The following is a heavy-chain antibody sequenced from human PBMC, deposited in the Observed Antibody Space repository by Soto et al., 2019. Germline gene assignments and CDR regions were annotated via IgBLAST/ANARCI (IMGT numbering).Heavy chain of an antibody. CDR1: GGTFSSYA. CDR2: IIPIFGTA. CDR3: ARDPNGESTVGEGNWFDP. D-gene: IGHD3-16*01. J-gene: IGHJ5*02. Sequence: QVQLVQSGAEVKKPGSSVKVSCTASGGTFSSYAISWVRQAPGQVLERMGGIIPIFGTANYAQKFQGRVTITADESTSTAYMELSSLRSEDTGVYYCARDPNGESTVGEGNWFDPWGQGTLVTVSS. V-gene: IGHV1-69*01.